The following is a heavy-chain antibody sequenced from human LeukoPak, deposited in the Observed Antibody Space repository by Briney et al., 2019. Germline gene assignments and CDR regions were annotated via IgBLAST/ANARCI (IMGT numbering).Heavy chain of an antibody. CDR3: ARVRPPGARNWFDP. J-gene: IGHJ5*02. CDR2: ISAYNGNT. V-gene: IGHV1-18*01. CDR1: GYTFTSYG. Sequence: ASVKVSCKASGYTFTSYGISWVRQAPGQGLEWMGWISAYNGNTNYAQKLRGRVTMTTDTSTSTAYMELRSLRSDDTAVYYCARVRPPGARNWFDPWGQGTLVTVSS. D-gene: IGHD3-10*01.